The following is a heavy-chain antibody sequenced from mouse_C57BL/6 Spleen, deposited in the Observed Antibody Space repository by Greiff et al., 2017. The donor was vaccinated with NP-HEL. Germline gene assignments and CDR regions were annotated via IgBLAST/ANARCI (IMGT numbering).Heavy chain of an antibody. D-gene: IGHD2-3*01. CDR2: IYPSDSET. V-gene: IGHV1-61*01. Sequence: QVQLQQPGAELVRPGSSVKLSCKASGYTFTSYWMDWVKQRPGQGLEWIGNIYPSDSETHYNQKFKDKATLTVDKSSSTAYMQLSSLTSEDSAVYYCARLDGYRGFAYWGQGTLVTVSA. CDR1: GYTFTSYW. J-gene: IGHJ3*01. CDR3: ARLDGYRGFAY.